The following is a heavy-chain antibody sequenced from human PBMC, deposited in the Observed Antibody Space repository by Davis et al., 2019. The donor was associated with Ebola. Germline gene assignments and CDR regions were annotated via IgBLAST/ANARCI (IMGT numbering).Heavy chain of an antibody. CDR3: ARTTGMDV. CDR1: GFTFSHYW. Sequence: GESLKISCAASGFTFSHYWMHWVRQAPGKGLVWVSRINEGGASTSYADSVRGRFTISRDNSKNTLYLQMNSLRAEDTAVYYCARTTGMDVWGQGTTVTVSS. V-gene: IGHV3-74*01. CDR2: INEGGAST. J-gene: IGHJ6*02. D-gene: IGHD1-26*01.